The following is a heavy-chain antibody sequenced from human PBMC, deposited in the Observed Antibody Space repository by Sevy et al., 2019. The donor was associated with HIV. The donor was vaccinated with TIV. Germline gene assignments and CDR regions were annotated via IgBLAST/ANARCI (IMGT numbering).Heavy chain of an antibody. Sequence: GGSLRLSCAASGFTFSSYSMNWVRQAPGKGLEWVSYISSSSSTIYYADSVKGRFTISRDNSKNTLYLQMNSLRAEDTAVYYCAKRKGLSYYYYGLDVWGQGTTVTVSS. V-gene: IGHV3-48*01. CDR2: ISSSSSTI. J-gene: IGHJ6*02. D-gene: IGHD3-16*01. CDR1: GFTFSSYS. CDR3: AKRKGLSYYYYGLDV.